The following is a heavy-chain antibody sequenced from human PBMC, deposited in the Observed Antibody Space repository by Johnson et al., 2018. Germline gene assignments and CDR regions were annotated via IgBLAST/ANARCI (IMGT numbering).Heavy chain of an antibody. CDR1: GFTFSDYY. D-gene: IGHD3-10*01. V-gene: IGHV3-11*04. CDR3: ARDRGGSNYYASGSYYFYYYRDV. J-gene: IGHJ6*03. Sequence: VQLLESGGGLVKPGGSLRLSCAASGFTFSDYYMNWIRQAPGKGLEWVSYIGSGGRTIYYADSVKGRFTISRDNAKNSLCLQVNSLRAEDTAVYYCARDRGGSNYYASGSYYFYYYRDVWGTGTTVTVSS. CDR2: IGSGGRTI.